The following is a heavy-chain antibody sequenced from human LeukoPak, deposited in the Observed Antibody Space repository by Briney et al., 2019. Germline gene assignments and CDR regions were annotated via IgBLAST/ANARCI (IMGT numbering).Heavy chain of an antibody. CDR3: ARDLRMATIIDHTQQ. D-gene: IGHD5-24*01. V-gene: IGHV1-2*02. Sequence: GASVKVSCKASGYTFTGFYIHWVRQAPGQGLEWMGWINPNGGDTKYAQKFQGRVTVTRDTSISTVYMELTRLRSDDTAVYYCARDLRMATIIDHTQQWGQGTLVTVSS. J-gene: IGHJ1*01. CDR1: GYTFTGFY. CDR2: INPNGGDT.